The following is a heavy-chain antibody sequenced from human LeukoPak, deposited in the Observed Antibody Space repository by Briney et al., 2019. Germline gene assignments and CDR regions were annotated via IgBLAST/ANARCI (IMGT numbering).Heavy chain of an antibody. CDR2: IYYSGTT. D-gene: IGHD5-18*01. CDR1: GGSISSYY. Sequence: SETLSLTCTVSGGSISSYYWSWIRQPPGKGLEWIGYIYYSGTTNYNPSLKSRVTISVDTSKNQFSLKLSSVTAADTAVYYCARSLWGYSYSRWGMDVWGQGTTVTVSS. J-gene: IGHJ6*02. V-gene: IGHV4-59*12. CDR3: ARSLWGYSYSRWGMDV.